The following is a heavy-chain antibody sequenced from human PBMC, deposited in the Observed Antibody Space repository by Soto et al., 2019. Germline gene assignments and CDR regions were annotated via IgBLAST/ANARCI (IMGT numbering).Heavy chain of an antibody. V-gene: IGHV1-18*01. CDR2: ISAYNVNT. CDR3: SSCSSTSCYTNYYYGMDV. Sequence: ASVKVSCKASGYTFTSYGISWVRQAPGQGLEWSGWISAYNVNTNYAQKLQARVTMTTDTSSITAYMHLMSLICDETSVYYCSSCSSTSCYTNYYYGMDVWGQGTTVTVSS. D-gene: IGHD2-2*02. J-gene: IGHJ6*02. CDR1: GYTFTSYG.